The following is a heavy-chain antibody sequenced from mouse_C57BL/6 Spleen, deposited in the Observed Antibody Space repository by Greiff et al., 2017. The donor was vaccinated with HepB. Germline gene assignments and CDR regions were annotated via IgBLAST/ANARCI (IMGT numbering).Heavy chain of an antibody. Sequence: EVQGVESGEGLVKPGGSLKLSCAASGFTFSSYAMSWVRQTPEKRLEWVAYISSGGDYIYYADTVKGRFTISRDKARITLYLQMSSLKSEDTAIYYCTRDLEGDGYDVGFAYGGQGTLVTVSA. CDR3: TRDLEGDGYDVGFAY. V-gene: IGHV5-9-1*02. CDR2: ISSGGDYI. D-gene: IGHD2-2*01. CDR1: GFTFSSYA. J-gene: IGHJ3*01.